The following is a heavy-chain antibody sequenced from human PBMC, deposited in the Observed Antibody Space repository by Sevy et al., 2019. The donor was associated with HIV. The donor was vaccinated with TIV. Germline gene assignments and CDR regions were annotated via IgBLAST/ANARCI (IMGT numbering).Heavy chain of an antibody. CDR3: ATLDDEVLRFGKYYFAY. Sequence: ASVKVSCKASGGTFSSYAISWVRQAPGQGLEWMGGIIPIFGTANYAQKFQGRVTITADKSTSTAYMELSSLRSEDTAVYYCATLDDEVLRFGKYYFAYWGQGTLVTASS. D-gene: IGHD1-1*01. CDR1: GGTFSSYA. J-gene: IGHJ4*02. V-gene: IGHV1-69*06. CDR2: IIPIFGTA.